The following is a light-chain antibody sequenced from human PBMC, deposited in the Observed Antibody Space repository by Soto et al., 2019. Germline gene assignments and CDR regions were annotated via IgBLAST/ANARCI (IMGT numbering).Light chain of an antibody. V-gene: IGLV2-14*01. CDR2: EVS. CDR1: SSDISGYNY. J-gene: IGLJ2*01. CDR3: SSYTRSSTLV. Sequence: QSVLTQPASVSGSPGQSITISCTGTSSDISGYNYVSWYQQHPGKAPKLMIYEVSYRPSGVSNRFSGSKSGNTASLTISGLQAEDEADYYCSSYTRSSTLVFGGGTKLTVL.